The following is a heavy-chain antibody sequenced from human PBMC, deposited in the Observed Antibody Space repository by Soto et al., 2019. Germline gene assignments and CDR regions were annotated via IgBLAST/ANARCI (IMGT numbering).Heavy chain of an antibody. J-gene: IGHJ4*02. CDR1: GDTFNRQT. Sequence: QVQVVQSGAEVKKPGSSVRVSCKASGDTFNRQTFRWVRQAPGQGLEWMGRIIPLLDRANYAQKFPGRLTLSADTSTITAHMELIRLRSDDTAIYYCATFFSGTWGQGTLVTVSA. D-gene: IGHD1-26*01. CDR3: ATFFSGT. CDR2: IIPLLDRA. V-gene: IGHV1-69*02.